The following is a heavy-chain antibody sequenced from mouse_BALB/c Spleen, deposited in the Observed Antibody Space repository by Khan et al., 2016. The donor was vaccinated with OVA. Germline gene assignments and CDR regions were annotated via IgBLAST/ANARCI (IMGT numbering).Heavy chain of an antibody. CDR2: IKYSGST. D-gene: IGHD1-1*01. V-gene: IGHV3-2*02. CDR3: ARSGTITTVVATDFDY. CDR1: GYSITSDYA. Sequence: EVQLQESGPGLVKPSQSLSLTCTVTGYSITSDYAWNWIRQFPGNKLEWMGYIKYSGSTSYNPSLKSRISITRDTSKNQFFLQLNSVTTEDTATXYCARSGTITTVVATDFDYWGQGTTLTVSS. J-gene: IGHJ2*01.